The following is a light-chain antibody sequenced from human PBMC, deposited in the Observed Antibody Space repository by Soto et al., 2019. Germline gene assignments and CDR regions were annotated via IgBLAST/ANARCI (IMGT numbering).Light chain of an antibody. CDR3: QQYNNWPIP. J-gene: IGKJ5*01. CDR1: QNVNSN. CDR2: GAS. V-gene: IGKV3-15*01. Sequence: EIVMTQSPVTLSVSPGERATLSCRASQNVNSNLAWYQQTPGQAPRLLIYGASTRATGIPVRFSGSGSGTEFTLTISSLQSEDFGVDDCQQYNNWPIPFGQGTRLEI.